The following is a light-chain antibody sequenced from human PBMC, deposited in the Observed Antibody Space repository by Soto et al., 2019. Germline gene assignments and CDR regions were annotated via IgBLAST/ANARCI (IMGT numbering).Light chain of an antibody. V-gene: IGKV1-39*01. CDR2: GAS. CDR1: QTISNY. CDR3: QQSYSSPFT. Sequence: DIQMTQSPSSLSASVGDRVTITCRARQTISNYLNWYQQKPGKAPKLLIYGASSLQSGVPSRFSGSGSGTHFTLTISSLQPEDFATYYCQQSYSSPFTFGPGTKVDNK. J-gene: IGKJ3*01.